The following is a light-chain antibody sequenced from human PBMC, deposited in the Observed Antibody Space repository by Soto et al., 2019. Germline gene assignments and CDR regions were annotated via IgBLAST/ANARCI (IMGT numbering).Light chain of an antibody. J-gene: IGKJ4*01. Sequence: DIQMTQSPSSLSASVGDRVTITCRASQGIYNYVAWYQQKQGKVPKLLINAASALQSGVPSRFSGSGSGTDFTLTISSLQPEDVATYFCQKVHSPPLTFGGGTKVEIK. CDR1: QGIYNY. CDR2: AAS. CDR3: QKVHSPPLT. V-gene: IGKV1-27*01.